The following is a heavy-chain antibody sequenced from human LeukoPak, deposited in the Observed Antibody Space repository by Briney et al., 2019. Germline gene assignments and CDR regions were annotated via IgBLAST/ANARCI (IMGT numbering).Heavy chain of an antibody. CDR1: GFTFSSYG. D-gene: IGHD6-19*01. J-gene: IGHJ5*02. CDR3: ARERVAVAGTFEYNWFDP. CDR2: IRYDGSNK. V-gene: IGHV3-30*02. Sequence: GGSLRLSCAASGFTFSSYGMHWVRQAPGKGLEWVAFIRYDGSNKYYADSVKGRFTITRDNSKNTLYLQMNSLRAEDTAVYYCARERVAVAGTFEYNWFDPWGQGTLVTVSS.